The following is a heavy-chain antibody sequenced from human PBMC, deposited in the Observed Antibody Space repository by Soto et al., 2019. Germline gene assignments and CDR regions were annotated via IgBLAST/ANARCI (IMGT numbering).Heavy chain of an antibody. V-gene: IGHV3-23*01. CDR2: ISGSGGST. CDR1: GCKFINYA. J-gene: IGHJ4*02. Sequence: PVVPLRLRSAASGCKFINYAISCIRQAPGKGLEWVSAISGSGGSTYYADSVKGRFTISRDNSKNTLHLQMNSLRAEDTAVYYCAKDFTHPFDYWGQGTLVTVSS. CDR3: AKDFTHPFDY.